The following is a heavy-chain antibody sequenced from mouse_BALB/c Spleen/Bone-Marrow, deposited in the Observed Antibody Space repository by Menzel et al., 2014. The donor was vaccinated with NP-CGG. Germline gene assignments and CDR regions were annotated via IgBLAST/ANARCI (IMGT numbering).Heavy chain of an antibody. Sequence: EVKVEESGAELVKPGASVKLSCTASGFNIKDTYMHWVKQRPEQGLEWIGRIDPANGNTKYDPKFQGKATITADTSSNTAYLQLSSLTSEDTAVYYCARTDYWGQGTTLTVSS. V-gene: IGHV14-3*02. J-gene: IGHJ2*01. CDR1: GFNIKDTY. CDR2: IDPANGNT. CDR3: ARTDY.